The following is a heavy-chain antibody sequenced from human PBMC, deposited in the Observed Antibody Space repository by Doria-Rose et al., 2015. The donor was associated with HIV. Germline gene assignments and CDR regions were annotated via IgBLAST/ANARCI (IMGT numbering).Heavy chain of an antibody. J-gene: IGHJ4*02. D-gene: IGHD3-10*01. CDR2: ISSTSAYI. V-gene: IGHV3-21*01. CDR1: GFTFSSHR. CDR3: ATGVTLDY. Sequence: VQLVQSGGGLVGPGGSLRLSRATSGFTFSSHRINWVRQAPGKGLEWVSSISSTSAYINYADSVRGRFTISRDNARNSLYLQMDSLRAEDTAIYYCATGVTLDYWGQGTLVTVSS.